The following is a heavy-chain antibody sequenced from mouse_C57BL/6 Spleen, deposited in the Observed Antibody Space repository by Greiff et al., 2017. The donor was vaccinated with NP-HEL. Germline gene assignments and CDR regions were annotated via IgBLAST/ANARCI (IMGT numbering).Heavy chain of an antibody. CDR1: GYAFSSYW. J-gene: IGHJ2*01. CDR2: IYPGDGDT. D-gene: IGHD2-4*01. CDR3: ARLEDYDVNFDY. Sequence: QVQLKESGAELVKPGASVKISCKASGYAFSSYWMNWVKQRPGKGLEWIGQIYPGDGDTNYNGKFKGKATLTADKSSSTAYMQLSSLTSEDSAVYFCARLEDYDVNFDYWGQGTTLTVSS. V-gene: IGHV1-80*01.